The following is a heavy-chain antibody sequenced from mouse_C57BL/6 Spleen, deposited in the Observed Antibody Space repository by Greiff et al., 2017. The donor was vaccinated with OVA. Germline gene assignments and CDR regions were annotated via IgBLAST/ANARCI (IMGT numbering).Heavy chain of an antibody. CDR1: GFTFSDYG. CDR2: ISSGSSTI. CDR3: ARELATVVATDAMDY. Sequence: EVKVVESGGGLVKPGGSLKLSCAASGFTFSDYGMHWVRQAPEKGLEWVAYISSGSSTIYYADTVKGRFTISRDNAKNTLFLQMTSLRSEDTAMYYCARELATVVATDAMDYWGQGTSVTVSS. J-gene: IGHJ4*01. D-gene: IGHD1-1*01. V-gene: IGHV5-17*01.